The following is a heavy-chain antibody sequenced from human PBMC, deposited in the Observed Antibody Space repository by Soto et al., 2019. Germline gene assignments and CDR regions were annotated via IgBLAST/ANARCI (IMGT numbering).Heavy chain of an antibody. J-gene: IGHJ3*02. CDR1: GFTFSSYG. CDR2: ISYDGSNK. D-gene: IGHD3-10*01. CDR3: ARASGLSAFDI. Sequence: GGSLRLSCAASGFTFSSYGMHWVRQAPGKGLEWVAVISYDGSNKYYADSVKGRFTISRDNSKNTLYLQMNSLRAEDTAVYYCARASGLSAFDIWGQGTMVTVS. V-gene: IGHV3-30*03.